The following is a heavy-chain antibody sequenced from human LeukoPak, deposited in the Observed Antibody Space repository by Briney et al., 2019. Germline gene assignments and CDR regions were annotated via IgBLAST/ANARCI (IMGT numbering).Heavy chain of an antibody. V-gene: IGHV3-33*01. D-gene: IGHD2-8*01. Sequence: GGSLRLSCAVSGFTFSNYDMHWVCQAPGKGLEWVAVIWYDGSNKYYADSVKGRFTISRDNSKNTLYLQMNTLRAEDTAVYYCARDPGGVVYFDYWGQGTLVTVSS. CDR3: ARDPGGVVYFDY. J-gene: IGHJ4*02. CDR2: IWYDGSNK. CDR1: GFTFSNYD.